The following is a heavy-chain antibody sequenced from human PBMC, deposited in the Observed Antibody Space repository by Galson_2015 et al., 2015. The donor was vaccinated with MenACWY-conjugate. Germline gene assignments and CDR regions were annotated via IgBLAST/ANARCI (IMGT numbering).Heavy chain of an antibody. CDR2: VYYNGNT. J-gene: IGHJ4*02. V-gene: IGHV4-39*01. Sequence: ETLSLTCTVSGGSISSSSYYWAWIRQPPGKGLEWIGSVYYNGNTYYNPSLKSRVTISVETSKNQFSLRVTSMTAADTAVYYCARKGSTKVFDYWGKGTLVTGSS. D-gene: IGHD3-10*01. CDR3: ARKGSTKVFDY. CDR1: GGSISSSSYY.